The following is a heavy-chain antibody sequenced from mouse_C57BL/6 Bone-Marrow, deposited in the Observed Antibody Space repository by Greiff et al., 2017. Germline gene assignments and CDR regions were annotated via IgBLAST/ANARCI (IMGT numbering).Heavy chain of an antibody. Sequence: VQLQQSGAELARPGASVKLSCKASGYTLTSYGISWVKQRTGQGLEWIGEIYPRSGNTYYNEKFKGKATLTADKSSSTAYMELRSLTSEDSAVYFCARKYYYAMDYWGQGTSVTVSS. CDR2: IYPRSGNT. V-gene: IGHV1-81*01. J-gene: IGHJ4*01. CDR1: GYTLTSYG. CDR3: ARKYYYAMDY.